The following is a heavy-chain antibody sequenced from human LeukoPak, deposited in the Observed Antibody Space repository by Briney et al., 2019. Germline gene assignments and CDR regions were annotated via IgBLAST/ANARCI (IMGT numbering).Heavy chain of an antibody. J-gene: IGHJ4*02. D-gene: IGHD2-15*01. CDR2: ISAYNGDT. V-gene: IGHV1-18*04. CDR1: GYTFTDYY. Sequence: GASVKVSCKASGYTFTDYYMHWVRQAPGQGLEWMGWISAYNGDTNYAQNLQGRVTMTTDTSTSTAYMDLSSLRSDDTAVYYCAREIYGRFDNWGQGTLVTVSS. CDR3: AREIYGRFDN.